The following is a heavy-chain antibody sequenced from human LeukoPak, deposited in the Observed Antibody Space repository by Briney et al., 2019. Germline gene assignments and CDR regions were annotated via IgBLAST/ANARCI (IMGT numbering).Heavy chain of an antibody. CDR3: ARETPDSSGWD. Sequence: RPGGSLRLSCAASRFSFSTYAMSWVRQAPGKGLEWVSGINWNGGSTGYADSVKGRFTISRDNAKNSLYLQMNSLRAEDTAVYYCARETPDSSGWDWGQGTLVTVSS. CDR1: RFSFSTYA. D-gene: IGHD6-19*01. J-gene: IGHJ4*02. V-gene: IGHV3-20*04. CDR2: INWNGGST.